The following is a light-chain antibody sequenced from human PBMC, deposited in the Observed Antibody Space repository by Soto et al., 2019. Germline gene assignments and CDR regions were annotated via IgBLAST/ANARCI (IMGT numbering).Light chain of an antibody. CDR1: SSNIGAGFD. CDR3: QSYDSSLNTAVV. J-gene: IGLJ2*01. V-gene: IGLV1-40*01. Sequence: QSVLTQPPSVSGAPGQKVTISCAGSSSNIGAGFDVHWYQQLPGTAPKLLIYGNNNRPSGVPDRFSVSKSGTSASLAITGLQAEDEADYYCQSYDSSLNTAVVFGGGTKVTVL. CDR2: GNN.